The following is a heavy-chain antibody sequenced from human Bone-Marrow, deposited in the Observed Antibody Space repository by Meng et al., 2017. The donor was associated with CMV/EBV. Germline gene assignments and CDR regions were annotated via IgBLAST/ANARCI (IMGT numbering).Heavy chain of an antibody. V-gene: IGHV3-74*01. J-gene: IGHJ4*02. CDR2: IKGDGSHT. Sequence: GESLKISCTASGFTFSDYWMHWVRQTPGKGLLWVSRIKGDGSHTIYGDSVKGRFTISRDNAKNTLYLQMNTLRVEDTAVYYCVRDGHSWNFDYWGQGSLVTVPS. D-gene: IGHD6-13*01. CDR1: GFTFSDYW. CDR3: VRDGHSWNFDY.